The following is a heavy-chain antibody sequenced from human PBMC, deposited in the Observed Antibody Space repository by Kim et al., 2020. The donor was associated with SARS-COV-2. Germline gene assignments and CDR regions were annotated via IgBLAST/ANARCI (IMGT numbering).Heavy chain of an antibody. V-gene: IGHV4-30-4*01. D-gene: IGHD3-3*01. CDR2: IYYSGRT. CDR3: GRGEGITSFGVVIIGAFDI. J-gene: IGHJ3*02. Sequence: SETLSLTCTVSGGSISSGAYYWSWIRQPPGKGLEWIGYIYYSGRTYYNPSLKSRVTISVDTSKNQFSLKLSSVTAADTAVYYCGRGEGITSFGVVIIGAFDIWGHGTMVTVSS. CDR1: GGSISSGAYY.